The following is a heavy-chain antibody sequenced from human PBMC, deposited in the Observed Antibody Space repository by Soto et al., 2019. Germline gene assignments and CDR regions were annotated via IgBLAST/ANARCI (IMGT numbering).Heavy chain of an antibody. Sequence: QVQLVQSGPEVRVPGSSVTVSCKASAGTFPHYALSWVRQAPGQGLEWIGGIIPVLATTTYAQKLQGRVHIIADESANTVYMELSSLTSEDTAVYYCACNWGNSLKNWLDPWGQGTLVTVSS. J-gene: IGHJ5*02. CDR3: ACNWGNSLKNWLDP. D-gene: IGHD7-27*01. V-gene: IGHV1-69*01. CDR1: AGTFPHYA. CDR2: IIPVLATT.